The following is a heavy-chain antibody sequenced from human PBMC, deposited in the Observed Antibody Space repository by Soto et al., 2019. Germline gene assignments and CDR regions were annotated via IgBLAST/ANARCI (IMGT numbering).Heavy chain of an antibody. CDR1: GFTFSSYA. CDR2: ISGSGGST. J-gene: IGHJ4*02. Sequence: EVQLLESGGGLVQPGGSLRLSCAASGFTFSSYATSWVRQAPGKGLEWVSAISGSGGSTYYADSVKGRFTISRDNSKNTLYLQMNSLRAEDTAVYYCAKSPHSMITFGGVIVKEEAGVIEDYWGQGTLVTVSS. CDR3: AKSPHSMITFGGVIVKEEAGVIEDY. V-gene: IGHV3-23*01. D-gene: IGHD3-16*02.